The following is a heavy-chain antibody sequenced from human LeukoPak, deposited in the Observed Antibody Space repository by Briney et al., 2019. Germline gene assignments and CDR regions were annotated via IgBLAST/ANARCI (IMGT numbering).Heavy chain of an antibody. J-gene: IGHJ4*02. D-gene: IGHD3-16*01. CDR3: AKDYAVGRPYSFDS. CDR2: TSGSGGHT. V-gene: IGHV3-23*01. CDR1: GFTFNNYV. Sequence: GGSLRLSCAASGFTFNNYVMNWVRQAPGKGLEWVSSTSGSGGHTYYADSVKGRFTISRDNSKNTLYLQMTSLRAGDTAVYYCAKDYAVGRPYSFDSCGQGNLVTVSS.